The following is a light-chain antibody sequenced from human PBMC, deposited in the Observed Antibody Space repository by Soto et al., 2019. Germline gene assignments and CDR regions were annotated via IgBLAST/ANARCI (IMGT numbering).Light chain of an antibody. CDR1: SSDVGSYNL. CDR3: CSYAGGNSYV. V-gene: IGLV2-23*01. CDR2: EAS. J-gene: IGLJ1*01. Sequence: QSALTQPASVSGSPGQSLTISCTGTSSDVGSYNLVSWYQQHPGKAPKLMIYEASERPSGVSNRFSGSKSGDTASLTISGLQAEDEADYYCCSYAGGNSYVFGTGTKVTVL.